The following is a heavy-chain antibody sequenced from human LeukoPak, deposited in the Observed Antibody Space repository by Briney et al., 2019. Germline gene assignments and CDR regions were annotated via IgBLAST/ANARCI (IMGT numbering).Heavy chain of an antibody. CDR2: ISGSGDYT. CDR3: AKDRVARGEYFDY. CDR1: GFTFSDHA. D-gene: IGHD5-12*01. Sequence: PGGSLRLSCAASGFTFSDHAMSWVHQAPGKGLEWVSGISGSGDYTYHADSVKGRFTISRDNSRNTLYLQMNSLRAEDTAKYYCAKDRVARGEYFDYWGQGTLVTVSS. V-gene: IGHV3-23*01. J-gene: IGHJ4*02.